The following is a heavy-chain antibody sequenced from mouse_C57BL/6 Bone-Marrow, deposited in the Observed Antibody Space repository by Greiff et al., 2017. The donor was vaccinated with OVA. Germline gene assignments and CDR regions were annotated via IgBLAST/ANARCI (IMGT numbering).Heavy chain of an antibody. CDR2: ISYDGSN. J-gene: IGHJ2*01. V-gene: IGHV3-6*01. CDR3: ARESINFDY. CDR1: GYSITSGYY. Sequence: EVHLVESGPGLVKPSQSLSLTCSVTGYSITSGYYWNWIRQFPGNKLEWMGYISYDGSNNYNPSLKNRISITRDTSKNQFFLKLNSVTTEDTATYYCARESINFDYWGQGTTLTVSS.